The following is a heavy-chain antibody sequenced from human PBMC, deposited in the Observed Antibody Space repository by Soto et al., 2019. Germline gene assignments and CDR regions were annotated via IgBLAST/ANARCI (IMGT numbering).Heavy chain of an antibody. J-gene: IGHJ6*03. CDR1: VYTLTELS. CDR2: FDPEDGET. Sequence: ASVKVSCKFSVYTLTELSMHWVRQAPGKGLEWMGGFDPEDGETIYAQKFQGRVTMTEDTSTDTAYMELSSLRSEDTAVYYCATTPSRRQLVRATYYYYMDVWGKGTTVTVSS. D-gene: IGHD6-13*01. V-gene: IGHV1-24*01. CDR3: ATTPSRRQLVRATYYYYMDV.